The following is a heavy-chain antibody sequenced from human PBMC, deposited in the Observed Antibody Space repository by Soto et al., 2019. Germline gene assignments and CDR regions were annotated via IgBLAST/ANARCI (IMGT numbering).Heavy chain of an antibody. CDR2: ISGSGGST. V-gene: IGHV3-23*01. CDR1: GFTFSSYA. J-gene: IGHJ4*02. Sequence: GGSLRLSCAASGFTFSSYAMSWVRQAPGKGLEWVSAISGSGGSTYYADSAKGRFTISRDNSKNTLYLQMNSLRAEDTAVYYCASRPPLSRHFDYWGQGTLVTVSS. CDR3: ASRPPLSRHFDY.